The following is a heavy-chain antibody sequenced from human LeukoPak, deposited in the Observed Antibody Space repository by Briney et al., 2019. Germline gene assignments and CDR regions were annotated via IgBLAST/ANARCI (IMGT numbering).Heavy chain of an antibody. D-gene: IGHD6-19*01. CDR1: GFTFTNFG. J-gene: IGHJ4*02. Sequence: PGGSLRLSCAASGFTFTNFGIHWVRQAPGMGLEWVTFISYDGSDKSYADSVKGRFTISRDNSKNTLSLQMNSLRVEDTAVYYCAKDISIGWSFEHWGQGTLVSVSS. V-gene: IGHV3-30*18. CDR2: ISYDGSDK. CDR3: AKDISIGWSFEH.